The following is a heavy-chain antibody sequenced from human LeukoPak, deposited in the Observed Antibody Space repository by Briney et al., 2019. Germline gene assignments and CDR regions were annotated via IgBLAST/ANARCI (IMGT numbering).Heavy chain of an antibody. CDR3: ARETNIVATIQWFDP. CDR1: GGSISSYY. D-gene: IGHD5-12*01. J-gene: IGHJ5*02. V-gene: IGHV4-4*07. CDR2: IYTSGST. Sequence: SETLSLTCTVSGGSISSYYWSWIRQPAGKGLEWIGRIYTSGSTNYNPSLKSRVTVSVDTSKNQFSLKLSSVTAADTAVYYCARETNIVATIQWFDPWGQGTLVTVSS.